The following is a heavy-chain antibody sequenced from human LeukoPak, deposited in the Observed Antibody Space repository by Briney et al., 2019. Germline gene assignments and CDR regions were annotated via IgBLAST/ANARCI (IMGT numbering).Heavy chain of an antibody. Sequence: ASVKVSCKASGYAFTGQFMHWVRQAPGQGLEWMGWMNPNTGDTNYAQSFQGRLAMTRDTTISTAYMELSRLTSDDTAVYYCASYPRYMSSPPFDYWGQGTLLTVSS. CDR1: GYAFTGQF. CDR3: ASYPRYMSSPPFDY. CDR2: MNPNTGDT. J-gene: IGHJ4*02. D-gene: IGHD3-9*01. V-gene: IGHV1-2*02.